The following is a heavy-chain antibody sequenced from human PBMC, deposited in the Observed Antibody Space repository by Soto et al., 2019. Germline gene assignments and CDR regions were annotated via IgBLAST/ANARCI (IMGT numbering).Heavy chain of an antibody. D-gene: IGHD6-19*01. CDR2: ISAYNGNT. CDR1: GYTFTSYG. J-gene: IGHJ4*02. CDR3: ARGLKSGQWLVRGPYYFDY. Sequence: QVQLVQSGAEVKKPGASVKVSCKASGYTFTSYGISWVRQAPGQGLEWMGWISAYNGNTNYAQKLQGRVTMTTDTSTSTAYMELRSPRSDVTAVYYCARGLKSGQWLVRGPYYFDYWGQGTLVTVSS. V-gene: IGHV1-18*01.